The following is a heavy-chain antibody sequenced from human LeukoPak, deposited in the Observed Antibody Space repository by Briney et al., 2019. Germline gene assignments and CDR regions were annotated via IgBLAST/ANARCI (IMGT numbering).Heavy chain of an antibody. D-gene: IGHD4-17*01. V-gene: IGHV1-2*02. J-gene: IGHJ4*02. CDR3: ARDSGDYEPYFDY. Sequence: GASVKVSCKASGYTFTGYYMHWVRQAPGQGLEWMGWINPNSGGTNYAQKFQGRVTMTRDTSISTAYMELSRLRSDDTAVYYCARDSGDYEPYFDYWGQGTLVTVSS. CDR2: INPNSGGT. CDR1: GYTFTGYY.